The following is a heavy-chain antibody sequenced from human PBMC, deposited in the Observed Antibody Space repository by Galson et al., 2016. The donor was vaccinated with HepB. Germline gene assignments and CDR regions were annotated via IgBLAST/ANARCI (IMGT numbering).Heavy chain of an antibody. D-gene: IGHD6-13*01. J-gene: IGHJ4*02. CDR1: GFIFDDYA. CDR3: VKDMRVEGISWYYFDY. Sequence: SLRLSCAASGFIFDDYAMHWVRQAPGKGLEWVSGISWNSGIVGCADSVKGRFTISRDNPKSSLYLQMNSLTAEDTAFNYCVKDMRVEGISWYYFDYWGRGTLVTVSS. CDR2: ISWNSGIV. V-gene: IGHV3-9*01.